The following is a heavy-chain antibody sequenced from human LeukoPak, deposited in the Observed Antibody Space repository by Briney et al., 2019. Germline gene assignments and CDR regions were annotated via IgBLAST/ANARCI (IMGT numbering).Heavy chain of an antibody. V-gene: IGHV4-39*07. CDR3: ARGNYYDSTTYYRAFDI. Sequence: SETLSLTCTVSGGSISSSSYYWGWIRQPPGKGLEWIGSIYYSGSTYYNPSLKSRVTKSVDTSKNQFSLKLSSVTAADTALYYCARGNYYDSTTYYRAFDIWGQGTMVTVSS. CDR1: GGSISSSSYY. D-gene: IGHD3-22*01. J-gene: IGHJ3*02. CDR2: IYYSGST.